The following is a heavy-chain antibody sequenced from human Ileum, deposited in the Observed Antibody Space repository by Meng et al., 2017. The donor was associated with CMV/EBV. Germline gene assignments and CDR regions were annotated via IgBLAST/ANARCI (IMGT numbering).Heavy chain of an antibody. CDR3: ARDGLNERYFDY. CDR1: GYTFTSNN. Sequence: QVQLVQSGSELKKPGAPLKVSCKASGYTFTSNNLIWVRQAPGQGPEWMGWINTNTGNPTYARDFTGRFVFSLDTSASTAYLQISGLKAEDTAVYYCARDGLNERYFDYWGQGTLVTVSS. J-gene: IGHJ4*02. CDR2: INTNTGNP. V-gene: IGHV7-4-1*02.